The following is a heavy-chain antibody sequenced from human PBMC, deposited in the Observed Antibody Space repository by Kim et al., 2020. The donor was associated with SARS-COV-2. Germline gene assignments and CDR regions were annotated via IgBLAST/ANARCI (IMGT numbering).Heavy chain of an antibody. CDR2: INPSTGDT. CDR1: GYSFTTYF. J-gene: IGHJ4*02. CDR3: ARDLQNLMF. Sequence: ASVKVSCKASGYSFTTYFMQWVRQARGQGLEWMGIINPSTGDTNYARKFQGRVTMTRDTSTNTVSMELSGLRSEDTAIYYCARDLQNLMFWGQGTLVTVS. V-gene: IGHV1-46*01. D-gene: IGHD2-8*01.